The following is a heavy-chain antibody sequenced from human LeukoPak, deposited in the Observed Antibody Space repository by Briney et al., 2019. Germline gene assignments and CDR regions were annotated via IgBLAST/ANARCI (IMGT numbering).Heavy chain of an antibody. Sequence: SETLSLTCTVSGGSISSYYWSWIRQPPGKGLEWIGYIYYSGSTNYNPSLKSRVTISVDTSKNQFSLKLSSVTAADTAVYYCARVSDYSSGWYYYDSSGYFDYWGQGTLVTVSS. CDR3: ARVSDYSSGWYYYDSSGYFDY. CDR2: IYYSGST. V-gene: IGHV4-59*01. CDR1: GGSISSYY. J-gene: IGHJ4*02. D-gene: IGHD3-22*01.